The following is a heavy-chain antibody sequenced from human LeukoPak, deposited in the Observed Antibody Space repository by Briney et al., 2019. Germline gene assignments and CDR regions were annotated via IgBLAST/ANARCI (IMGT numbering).Heavy chain of an antibody. CDR3: ARFVGACSGGSCYSDY. CDR2: IYPGDSDT. D-gene: IGHD2-15*01. CDR1: GYSFTSYW. J-gene: IGHJ4*02. V-gene: IGHV5-51*01. Sequence: PGESLKISCKASGYSFTSYWVGWVRQMPGKGLEWMGIIYPGDSDTRYSPSFQGQVTTSADKSINTAYLQWNSLKASDTAMYYCARFVGACSGGSCYSDYWGQGTLVTVSS.